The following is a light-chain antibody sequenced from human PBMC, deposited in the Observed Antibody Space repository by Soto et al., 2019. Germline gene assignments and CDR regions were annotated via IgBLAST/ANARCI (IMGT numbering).Light chain of an antibody. CDR2: GAS. Sequence: EIVMTHSPATLSVSPGERSTLSCRASQSVSSDLAWYHQKPGQAPRLLIYGASTRATGIPARFSGSGSGTDFTITSRSMHSEDFEVYSCQLYNYWPYTFVKGTKLDIK. CDR1: QSVSSD. CDR3: QLYNYWPYT. J-gene: IGKJ2*01. V-gene: IGKV3-15*01.